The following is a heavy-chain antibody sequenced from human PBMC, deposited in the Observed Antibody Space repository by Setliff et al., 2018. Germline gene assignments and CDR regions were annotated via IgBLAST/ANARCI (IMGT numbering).Heavy chain of an antibody. Sequence: GGSLRLSCAASGFTFSNYAMNWVRQAPGKGLEWVSSIRGTGARTYYADSVKGRFIISRDNSKNTLYLQMNSLRDEDTAVYYCARSLTGYTNYYFDYWGQGTLVTVSS. J-gene: IGHJ4*02. CDR2: IRGTGART. CDR1: GFTFSNYA. V-gene: IGHV3-23*01. CDR3: ARSLTGYTNYYFDY. D-gene: IGHD3-9*01.